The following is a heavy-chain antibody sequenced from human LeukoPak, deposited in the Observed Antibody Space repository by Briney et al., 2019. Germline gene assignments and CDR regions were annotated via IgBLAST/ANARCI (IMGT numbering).Heavy chain of an antibody. CDR2: MNSDGSST. CDR1: GFTFSSYW. D-gene: IGHD3-3*01. CDR3: ARDQPDQGGLEWFYYYYMDV. J-gene: IGHJ6*03. V-gene: IGHV3-74*01. Sequence: PGGSMRLSSVASGFTFSSYWMHWVRQAPGKCLVWVSRMNSDGSSTSYADSVQGRFTISRDNAKNTLYLQMNSLRAEDTAVYYCARDQPDQGGLEWFYYYYMDVWGKGTTVTVSS.